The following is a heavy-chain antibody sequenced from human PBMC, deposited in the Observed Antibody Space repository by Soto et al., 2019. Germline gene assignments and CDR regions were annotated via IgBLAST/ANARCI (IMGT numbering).Heavy chain of an antibody. CDR1: GFTFSSYG. D-gene: IGHD2-2*02. CDR3: AKGHYCSSTSCYKDAFDI. J-gene: IGHJ3*02. CDR2: ISYDGSNK. Sequence: QVQLVESGGGVVQPGRSLRLSCAASGFTFSSYGMHWVRQAPGKGLEWVAVISYDGSNKYYADSVKGRFTISRDNSKNTLYLQMNSLRAEDTAVYYCAKGHYCSSTSCYKDAFDIWGQGTMVTVSS. V-gene: IGHV3-30*18.